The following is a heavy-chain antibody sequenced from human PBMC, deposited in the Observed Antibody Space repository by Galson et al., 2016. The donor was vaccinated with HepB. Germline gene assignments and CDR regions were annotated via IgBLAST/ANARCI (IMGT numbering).Heavy chain of an antibody. D-gene: IGHD3-22*01. J-gene: IGHJ3*02. CDR2: ISITSTTK. CDR3: ARDDRWYYYDSSGYYYGAFDM. Sequence: SLRLSCAGSGFTLSRHSMNWVRQAPGKGLEWISYISITSTTKYHADSVKGRFTISRDNAKNSLYLQMNSLRDEDTAVYYCARDDRWYYYDSSGYYYGAFDMWGQGTMVAVSS. V-gene: IGHV3-48*02. CDR1: GFTLSRHS.